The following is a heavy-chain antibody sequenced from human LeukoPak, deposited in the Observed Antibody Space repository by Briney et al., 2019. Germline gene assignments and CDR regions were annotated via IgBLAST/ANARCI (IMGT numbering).Heavy chain of an antibody. CDR3: VRDVGAVRGEVYFDY. CDR2: ITGSGPYM. CDR1: GFTFSTFA. J-gene: IGHJ4*02. V-gene: IGHV3-21*06. Sequence: GGSLRLSCAASGFTFSTFAMHWVRLSPGKGLEWVSSITGSGPYMLYADSVKHRFNISRDNTKNLLYLEMNSLRAEDTAMYFCVRDVGAVRGEVYFDYWGQGTLVTVSS. D-gene: IGHD3-10*01.